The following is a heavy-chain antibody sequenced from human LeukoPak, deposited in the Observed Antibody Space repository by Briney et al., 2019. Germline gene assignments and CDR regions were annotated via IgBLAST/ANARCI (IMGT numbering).Heavy chain of an antibody. D-gene: IGHD6-13*01. Sequence: AGMSLRLSCAVSGFTFRNYGFHWVRQAPGKGLEWVAYISSSSATIHYADSAKGRFTISRDNAKNSLYLQMNSLRDEDTAIYYCARDDFSSWYNAYWGQGTLVTVSS. CDR2: ISSSSATI. J-gene: IGHJ4*02. V-gene: IGHV3-48*02. CDR1: GFTFRNYG. CDR3: ARDDFSSWYNAY.